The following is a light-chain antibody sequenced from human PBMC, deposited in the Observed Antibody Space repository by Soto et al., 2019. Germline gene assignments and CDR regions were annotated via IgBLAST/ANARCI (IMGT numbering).Light chain of an antibody. J-gene: IGKJ2*01. Sequence: DIQMTQSPSSLSASVGDRVTITCRASQSISSYLNWYQQKPGKAPKLLIYAASSLQSGVPSSFSGIGSEKVFTPTISSLQQEDFEKNYCQQSNSPPYTFGQGTKL. CDR1: QSISSY. CDR2: AAS. CDR3: QQSNSPPYT. V-gene: IGKV1-39*01.